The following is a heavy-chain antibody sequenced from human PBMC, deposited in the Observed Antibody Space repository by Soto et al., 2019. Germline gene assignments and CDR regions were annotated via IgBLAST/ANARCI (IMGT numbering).Heavy chain of an antibody. V-gene: IGHV4-31*03. CDR1: GGSISSGGYY. CDR3: ARDTADCSGGSCYLFFAFDI. CDR2: IYYSGST. Sequence: QVQLQESGPGLVKPSQTLSLTCTVSGGSISSGGYYWSWIRQHPGKGLEWIGYIYYSGSTYYNPSLKSRVTLSVDTSKNQFSLKLSSVTAADTAVYYCARDTADCSGGSCYLFFAFDIWGQGTMVTVSS. J-gene: IGHJ3*02. D-gene: IGHD2-15*01.